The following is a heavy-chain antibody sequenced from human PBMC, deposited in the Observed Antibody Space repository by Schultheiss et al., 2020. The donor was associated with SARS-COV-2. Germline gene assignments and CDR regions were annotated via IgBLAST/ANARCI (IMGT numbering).Heavy chain of an antibody. CDR1: GGSISSGGYY. Sequence: SETLSLTCTVSGGSISSGGYYWSWIRQPPGKGLEWIGNIYYRGSTYYNPSLKSRVTISVDTSKNQFSLKLSSVTAADTAVYYCARGSGTTTSEVWFDPWGQGTLVTVSS. D-gene: IGHD1-7*01. CDR2: IYYRGST. V-gene: IGHV4-31*02. J-gene: IGHJ5*02. CDR3: ARGSGTTTSEVWFDP.